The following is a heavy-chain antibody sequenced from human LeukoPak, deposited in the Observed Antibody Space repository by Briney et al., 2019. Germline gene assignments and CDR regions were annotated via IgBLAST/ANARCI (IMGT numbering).Heavy chain of an antibody. CDR2: IRYDGSNK. D-gene: IGHD1-26*01. CDR3: ARDVRRGWELLYYFDY. V-gene: IGHV3-33*01. CDR1: GFTFSSYG. J-gene: IGHJ4*02. Sequence: GGSLRLSCAASGFTFSSYGMHWVRQAPGKGLEWVAVIRYDGSNKYYADSVKGRFTISRDNSKNTLYLQMNSLRAEDTAVYYCARDVRRGWELLYYFDYWGQGTLVTVSS.